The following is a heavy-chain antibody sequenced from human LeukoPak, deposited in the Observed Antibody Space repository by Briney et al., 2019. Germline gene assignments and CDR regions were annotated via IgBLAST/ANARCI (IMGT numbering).Heavy chain of an antibody. CDR3: ARGAPNYSYYYYMDV. Sequence: ASVKVSCKASGYTFTGYHMHWVRQATGQGLEWMGWINADSGGTNYAQKFQGRLILTRDTSINTAYMELTWLRSDDTAMYYCARGAPNYSYYYYMDVWGKGTTVTISS. J-gene: IGHJ6*03. CDR1: GYTFTGYH. CDR2: INADSGGT. V-gene: IGHV1-2*02.